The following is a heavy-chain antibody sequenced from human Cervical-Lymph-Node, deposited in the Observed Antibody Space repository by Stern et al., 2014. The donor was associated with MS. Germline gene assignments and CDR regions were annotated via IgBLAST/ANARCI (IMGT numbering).Heavy chain of an antibody. V-gene: IGHV1-8*01. CDR3: ARGGRGAFDV. CDR2: VNPDSGTT. CDR1: GYRFTTYD. D-gene: IGHD1-14*01. J-gene: IGHJ3*01. Sequence: QVQLVQSGPEVKKPGASVKVTCKTSGYRFTTYDFNWVRQAPGQGLEWMGWVNPDSGTTGYAPKFQGRLTLTTTTSLKTTSMELRSLRPDDTAVYYCARGGRGAFDVWGQGTTVTVSS.